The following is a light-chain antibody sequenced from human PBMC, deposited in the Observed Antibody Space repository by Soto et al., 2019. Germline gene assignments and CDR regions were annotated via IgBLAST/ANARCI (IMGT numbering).Light chain of an antibody. CDR3: QQYGGSPQT. CDR2: DAS. V-gene: IGKV3-20*01. J-gene: IGKJ1*01. CDR1: QNVNSNY. Sequence: EIVLTQSPCTLSLSPGERASLSCRASQNVNSNYLAWYQQKPGQAPRLLIYDASSRATGIPDRFGGSGSGTDFTLTISRLEPEDFAMYYCQQYGGSPQTFGRGTKVDIK.